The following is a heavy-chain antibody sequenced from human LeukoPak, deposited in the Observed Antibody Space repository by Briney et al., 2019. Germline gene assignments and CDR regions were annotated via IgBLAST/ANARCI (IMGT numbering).Heavy chain of an antibody. Sequence: PGRSLRLSCTASGFTFGDYAMSWVRQAPGKGLEWVSFIRSKAYAGTTEYAASVKGRFTISRDDSKSIAYLQMDSLKTEDTAVYYCTRDMYRRTVARKAFDIWGQGTMVTVAS. D-gene: IGHD6-19*01. CDR2: IRSKAYAGTT. CDR3: TRDMYRRTVARKAFDI. CDR1: GFTFGDYA. V-gene: IGHV3-49*04. J-gene: IGHJ3*02.